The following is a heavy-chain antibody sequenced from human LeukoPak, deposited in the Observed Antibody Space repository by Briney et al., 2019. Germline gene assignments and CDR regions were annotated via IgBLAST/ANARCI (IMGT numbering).Heavy chain of an antibody. CDR2: ISSSGSTI. CDR1: GFTFSSYE. D-gene: IGHD3-16*01. V-gene: IGHV3-48*03. CDR3: ARDWAHRWAFDY. J-gene: IGHJ4*02. Sequence: PGGSLRLSCAASGFTFSSYEMNWVRQAPGTGLEWVSYISSSGSTIYNADSVKGRFTISRDNAKNSLYLQMNSLRAEDTAVYYCARDWAHRWAFDYWGQGTLVTVSS.